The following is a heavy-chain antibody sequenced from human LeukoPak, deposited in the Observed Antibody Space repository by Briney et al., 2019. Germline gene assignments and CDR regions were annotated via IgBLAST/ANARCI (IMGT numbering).Heavy chain of an antibody. V-gene: IGHV5-51*01. CDR3: ARRSRVRIGDAFDI. Sequence: GESLQISCEGSGSFFTSYWIGWVRPLPGKGLGWMGIIYPGDSDTRYSPSFQGQVTISADKSISTAYLQWSSLKASDTAMYYCARRSRVRIGDAFDIWGQGTMVTVSS. D-gene: IGHD2-2*01. CDR2: IYPGDSDT. J-gene: IGHJ3*02. CDR1: GSFFTSYW.